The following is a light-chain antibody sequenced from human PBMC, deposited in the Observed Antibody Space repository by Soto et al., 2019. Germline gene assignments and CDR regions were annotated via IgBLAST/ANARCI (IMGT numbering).Light chain of an antibody. CDR3: QQRSNWPPMLT. CDR1: QRVSSY. CDR2: DAS. J-gene: IGKJ4*01. V-gene: IGKV3-11*01. Sequence: EIVLTQSPATLSLSPGERATLSCMASQRVSSYLAWYQQKPGQAPRLLIYDASNRATGIPARFSGSGSGTDFTLTISSLEPEDFAVYYCQQRSNWPPMLTFGGGTKLEIK.